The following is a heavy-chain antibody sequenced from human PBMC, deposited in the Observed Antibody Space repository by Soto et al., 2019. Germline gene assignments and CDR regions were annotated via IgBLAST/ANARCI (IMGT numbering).Heavy chain of an antibody. J-gene: IGHJ4*01. CDR1: NFSLLSYT. CDR2: ISSDGNKK. Sequence: SLRLSCAASNFSLLSYTMHWGRQIPGKGLDWVAFISSDGNKKRYADSVEGRFTISRDSSTNTVFLRMHSLTTADTAIYYCARELYSYGRYFDFWGHGTPVTVSS. V-gene: IGHV3-30-3*01. CDR3: ARELYSYGRYFDF. D-gene: IGHD5-18*01.